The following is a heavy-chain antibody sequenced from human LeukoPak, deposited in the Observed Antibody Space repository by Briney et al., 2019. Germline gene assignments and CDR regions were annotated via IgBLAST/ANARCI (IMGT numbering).Heavy chain of an antibody. CDR1: GFNFDDYA. V-gene: IGHV3-30*18. Sequence: GRSLRLSCAASGFNFDDYAMHWVRQAPGKGLEWVAVISYDGSNKYYADSVKGRFTISRDNSKNTLYLQMNSLRAEDTAVYYCAKDADIVATIGYFDYWGQGTLVTVSS. CDR2: ISYDGSNK. J-gene: IGHJ4*02. D-gene: IGHD5-12*01. CDR3: AKDADIVATIGYFDY.